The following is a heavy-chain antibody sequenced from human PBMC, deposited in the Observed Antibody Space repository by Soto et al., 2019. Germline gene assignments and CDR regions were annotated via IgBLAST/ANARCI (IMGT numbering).Heavy chain of an antibody. CDR1: EGKCIGYG. V-gene: IGHV3-30*18. J-gene: IGHJ6*02. D-gene: IGHD3-16*01. Sequence: PQRHWWRAAEGKCIGYGRHWVSQKPGKGLEWVAAISYDGSNKYYAESVKGRFTISRDNSKNTLYLQMNSLREEDTAVYYCAKCFRLSYYHYGLDVRGQAPSVT. CDR3: AKCFRLSYYHYGLDV. CDR2: ISYDGSNK.